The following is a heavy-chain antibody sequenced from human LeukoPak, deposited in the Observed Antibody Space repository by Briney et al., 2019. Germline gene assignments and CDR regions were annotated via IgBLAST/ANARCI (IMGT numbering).Heavy chain of an antibody. CDR1: GFTFSDAW. Sequence: PGGSLRLSCAASGFTFSDAWMSWVRQAPGKGLDWVSTIGGSGDTTSYADSVKGRFTISRDISKNTLFLQMNSLRAEDTAVYYCAKAGGAYSSSWYLYFDYWGQGTLVTVSS. CDR2: IGGSGDTT. V-gene: IGHV3-23*01. D-gene: IGHD6-13*01. CDR3: AKAGGAYSSSWYLYFDY. J-gene: IGHJ4*02.